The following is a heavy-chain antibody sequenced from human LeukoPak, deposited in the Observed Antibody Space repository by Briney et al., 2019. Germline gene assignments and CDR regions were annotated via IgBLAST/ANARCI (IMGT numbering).Heavy chain of an antibody. V-gene: IGHV3-23*01. J-gene: IGHJ4*02. CDR2: ISDSGGTT. D-gene: IGHD5-12*01. CDR3: AKEYSGYDFDY. Sequence: PGGSLRLSCAASGFTFSSYAMSWVRQAPGKGLEWVSGISDSGGTTYYADSVRGRFTISRDNSQNTLYLQMDSLRAEDTALYYCAKEYSGYDFDYWGQGTLVTVSS. CDR1: GFTFSSYA.